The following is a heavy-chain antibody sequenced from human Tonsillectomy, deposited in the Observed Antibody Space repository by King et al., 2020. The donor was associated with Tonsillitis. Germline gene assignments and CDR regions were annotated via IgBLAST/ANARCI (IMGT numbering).Heavy chain of an antibody. Sequence: VQLVESGGGLVKPGGSLRLSCAASGFTFSNAWMSWVRQAPGKGLEWVGRIKSKNDGGTTDYAAPVKGRFTISRDDSKNTLYLQMNSLKTEDTAVYYCTTFPCGGDCSSRDFYYGMDVWGQGTTVTVSS. J-gene: IGHJ6*02. CDR2: IKSKNDGGTT. CDR1: GFTFSNAW. D-gene: IGHD2-21*02. V-gene: IGHV3-15*01. CDR3: TTFPCGGDCSSRDFYYGMDV.